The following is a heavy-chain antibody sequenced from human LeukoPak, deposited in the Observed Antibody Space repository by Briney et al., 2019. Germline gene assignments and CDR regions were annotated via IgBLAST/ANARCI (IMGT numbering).Heavy chain of an antibody. CDR1: GFTVSSYA. J-gene: IGHJ4*02. CDR2: LGIAGDT. Sequence: GGSLRLSCAASGFTVSSYAMHWVRQPIGKGLEWVSALGIAGDTFYPGSVKGRLTISRENARNSLYLQMNSLRAEDTAVYYCARLDSSGYYFPGVSDYWGQGTLVTVSS. CDR3: ARLDSSGYYFPGVSDY. V-gene: IGHV3-13*01. D-gene: IGHD3-22*01.